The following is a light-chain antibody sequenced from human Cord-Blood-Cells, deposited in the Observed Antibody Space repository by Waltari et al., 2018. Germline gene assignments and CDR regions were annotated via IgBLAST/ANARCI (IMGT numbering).Light chain of an antibody. CDR2: DAS. CDR3: QQYDNLPFT. Sequence: DIQMTKSPSSLSVSVGDRVTITCQASQDISNYLNWYQQKPGKAPKLLIYDASNLETGVPSRFSGSGSVTDFTFTISSLQPEDIATYYCQQYDNLPFTFGPGTKVDIK. CDR1: QDISNY. J-gene: IGKJ3*01. V-gene: IGKV1-33*01.